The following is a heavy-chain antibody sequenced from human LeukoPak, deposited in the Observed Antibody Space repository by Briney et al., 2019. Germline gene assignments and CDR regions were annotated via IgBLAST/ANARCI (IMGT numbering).Heavy chain of an antibody. CDR2: ISSTGNSI. Sequence: GGSLRLSCAATGFRFSDYYMSWIRQAPGKGLEWVAYISSTGNSIFYADSVKGRFTISRDHAKNSLSLQLNSPRAEDTAVYYCAKGGIRYGYWFDHWGQGTLVTVSS. V-gene: IGHV3-11*01. CDR3: AKGGIRYGYWFDH. J-gene: IGHJ5*02. CDR1: GFRFSDYY. D-gene: IGHD3-10*01.